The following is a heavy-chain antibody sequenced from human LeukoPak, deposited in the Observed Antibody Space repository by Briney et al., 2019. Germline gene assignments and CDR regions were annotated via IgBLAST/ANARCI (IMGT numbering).Heavy chain of an antibody. V-gene: IGHV3-9*01. CDR1: GFTFTTCA. CDR2: ISWNSGSI. J-gene: IGHJ4*02. D-gene: IGHD6-19*01. Sequence: GGSLRLSCAASGFTFTTCAMTWVRQAPGKGLEWVSGISWNSGSIGYADSVKGRFTISRDNAKNSLYLQMNSLRAEDTALYYCAKDSSSGWEGYFDYWGQGTLVTVSS. CDR3: AKDSSSGWEGYFDY.